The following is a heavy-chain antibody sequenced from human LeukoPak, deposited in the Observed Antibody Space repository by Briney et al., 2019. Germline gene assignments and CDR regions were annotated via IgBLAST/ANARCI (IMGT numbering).Heavy chain of an antibody. Sequence: GGSLRLSCAASGFTDSNNYINWVRQAPGKGLEWVLVMYSRGSTYYADSVKGRFTISRDNSKNTVYLQMNSLRAEDTAVYYCARALTWYDAFDIWGQGTMVTVSS. CDR3: ARALTWYDAFDI. J-gene: IGHJ3*02. V-gene: IGHV3-66*01. CDR2: MYSRGST. D-gene: IGHD2-15*01. CDR1: GFTDSNNY.